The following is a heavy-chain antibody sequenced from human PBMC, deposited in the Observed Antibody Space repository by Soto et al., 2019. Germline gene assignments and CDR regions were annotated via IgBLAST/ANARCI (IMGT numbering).Heavy chain of an antibody. J-gene: IGHJ4*02. CDR3: AREGSGYDHTFFDY. CDR1: GGSISSGGYY. V-gene: IGHV4-30-4*01. Sequence: SETLSLTCTVSGGSISSGGYYWSWIRQPPGKGLEWIGYIYYSGSTYYNPSLKSRVTISVDTSKNQLSLKLSSVTAADTAVYYCAREGSGYDHTFFDYWGQGTLVTVSS. D-gene: IGHD5-12*01. CDR2: IYYSGST.